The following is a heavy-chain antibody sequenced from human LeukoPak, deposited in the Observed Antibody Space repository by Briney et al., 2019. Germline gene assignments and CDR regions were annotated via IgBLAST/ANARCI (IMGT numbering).Heavy chain of an antibody. D-gene: IGHD3-10*01. J-gene: IGHJ5*02. Sequence: PSETLSLTCAVYGGSFSGYYWSWIRQPPGKGLEWIGEINHSGSTDYNPSLKSRVTISVDTSKNQFSLKLSSVTAADTAVYYCARRLTMVRGVMRWFDPWGQGTLVTVSS. CDR3: ARRLTMVRGVMRWFDP. CDR2: INHSGST. V-gene: IGHV4-34*01. CDR1: GGSFSGYY.